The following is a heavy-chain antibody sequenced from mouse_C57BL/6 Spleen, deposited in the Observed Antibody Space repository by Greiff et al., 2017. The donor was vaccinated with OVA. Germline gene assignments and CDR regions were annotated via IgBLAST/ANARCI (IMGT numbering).Heavy chain of an antibody. CDR2: IDPSDSYT. CDR1: GYTFTSYW. D-gene: IGHD1-1*01. CDR3: ARRGSNYGYFDV. Sequence: VQLQQPGAELVMPGASVKLSCKASGYTFTSYWMHWVKQRPGQGLEWIGEIDPSDSYTNYNQKFKGKSTLTVDKSSSTAYMQLSSLTSEDSAVYYCARRGSNYGYFDVWGTGTTVTVSS. V-gene: IGHV1-69*01. J-gene: IGHJ1*03.